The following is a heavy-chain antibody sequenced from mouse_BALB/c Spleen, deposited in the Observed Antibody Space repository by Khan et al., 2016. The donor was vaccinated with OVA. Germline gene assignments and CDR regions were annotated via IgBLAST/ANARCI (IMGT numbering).Heavy chain of an antibody. CDR2: ISSGGSYT. CDR1: GFTFSNYG. CDR3: ARTPGYYGSNYYDY. Sequence: EVELVESGGGLVKPGGSLKFSCAASGFTFSNYGMSWVRQTPEQRLEWVATISSGGSYTYYPDSVKGRFTISSDNANNTLYLTMSSLRSEDTAMYYCARTPGYYGSNYYDYWDQGTTLTVSS. V-gene: IGHV5-9-3*01. J-gene: IGHJ2*01. D-gene: IGHD1-1*01.